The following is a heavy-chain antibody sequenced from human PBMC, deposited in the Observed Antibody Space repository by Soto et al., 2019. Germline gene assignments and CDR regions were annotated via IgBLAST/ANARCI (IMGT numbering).Heavy chain of an antibody. D-gene: IGHD6-19*01. CDR1: GYSFTNYW. Sequence: PGESLKISCKGSGYSFTNYWIDWVPQMPGKGLEWMGIIYPGDSDTRYSPSFQGQVTISADKSISTAYLQWSSLKASDTAIYYCARRFSGWSEIDYWGQGTLVTVSS. CDR2: IYPGDSDT. V-gene: IGHV5-51*01. J-gene: IGHJ4*02. CDR3: ARRFSGWSEIDY.